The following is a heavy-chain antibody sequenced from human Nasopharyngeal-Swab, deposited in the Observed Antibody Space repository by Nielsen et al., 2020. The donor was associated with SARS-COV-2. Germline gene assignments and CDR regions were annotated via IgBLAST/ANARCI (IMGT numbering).Heavy chain of an antibody. Sequence: SETLSLTCAVYGGSFSGYYWSWIRQPPGKGLEWIGEINHSGSTNYNPSLKSRVTISVDTSKNQFSLKLSSVTAADTTVYYCARGLYGSSRYAAFYDYWGQGTLVTVSS. CDR1: GGSFSGYY. CDR3: ARGLYGSSRYAAFYDY. V-gene: IGHV4-34*01. J-gene: IGHJ4*02. CDR2: INHSGST. D-gene: IGHD6-13*01.